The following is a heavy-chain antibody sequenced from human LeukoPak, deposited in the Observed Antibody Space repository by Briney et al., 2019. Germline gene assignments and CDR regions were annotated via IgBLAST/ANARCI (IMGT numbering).Heavy chain of an antibody. D-gene: IGHD3-10*01. J-gene: IGHJ4*02. Sequence: GSLRLSCAGSGFTFSDSAVHWVRQASGKGLEWVGRIRGKVNSYTTAYAASVKDRFTVSRDDSKNTAYLEMNSLRTEDTAVYYCVFSAGSYSWGQGTLVTVSS. CDR3: VFSAGSYS. V-gene: IGHV3-73*01. CDR1: GFTFSDSA. CDR2: IRGKVNSYTT.